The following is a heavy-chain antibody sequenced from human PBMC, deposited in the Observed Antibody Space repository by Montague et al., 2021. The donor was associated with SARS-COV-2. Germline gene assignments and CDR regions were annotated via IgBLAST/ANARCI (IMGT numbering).Heavy chain of an antibody. Sequence: SETLSLTCAVYGGSFSGYYWTWIRQPPGKGLEWIGENNYSGSTNYNPSLKSRVTMSVDMSKNQFSLKLRSVTAADTAVYYCARGRGLAALFDFYYYGMDVWGQGTTVTVSS. CDR3: ARGRGLAALFDFYYYGMDV. CDR1: GGSFSGYY. J-gene: IGHJ6*02. CDR2: NNYSGST. D-gene: IGHD6-13*01. V-gene: IGHV4-34*01.